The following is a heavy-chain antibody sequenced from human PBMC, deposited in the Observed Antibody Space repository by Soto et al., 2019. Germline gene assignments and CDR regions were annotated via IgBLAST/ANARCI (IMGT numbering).Heavy chain of an antibody. D-gene: IGHD6-13*01. CDR1: GFTVSSNY. CDR2: IFAGGNT. V-gene: IGHV3-53*01. CDR3: ARTPSPSSPFDY. J-gene: IGHJ4*02. Sequence: EVQLVESGGGLIQPGGALRLSCAASGFTVSSNYMTWVRQAPGKGLEWVSIIFAGGNTYYADSVKGRFTIYRDNSKNTMYLQMSGLRAEDTAVYFCARTPSPSSPFDYWGQGTLVTVPS.